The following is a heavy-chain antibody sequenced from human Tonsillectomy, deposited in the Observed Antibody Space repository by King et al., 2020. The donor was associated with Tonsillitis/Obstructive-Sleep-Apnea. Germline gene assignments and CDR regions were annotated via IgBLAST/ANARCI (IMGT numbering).Heavy chain of an antibody. CDR1: GFTFSSYW. V-gene: IGHV3-74*01. Sequence: VQLVESGGGLVQPGGSLRLSCAASGFTFSSYWMHWVRQAPGKGLVWVSRINSDGSSTSYADSVKGRFTISRGNAKNTLYLQMNSLRAEDTAVYYCARDPVVSISSGLNWFDPWGQGTLVTVSS. J-gene: IGHJ5*02. D-gene: IGHD6-19*01. CDR2: INSDGSST. CDR3: ARDPVVSISSGLNWFDP.